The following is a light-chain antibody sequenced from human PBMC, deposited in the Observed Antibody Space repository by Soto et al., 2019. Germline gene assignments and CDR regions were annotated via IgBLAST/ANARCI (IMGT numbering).Light chain of an antibody. CDR3: QVWDSSSDHPV. CDR1: NIGSKS. CDR2: DDS. J-gene: IGLJ3*02. Sequence: SYQLTQRPSVSVAPGQTARITCGGNNIGSKSVHWYQQKPGQAPVLFVYDDSDRPSGIPERFSGSNSGNTVTLTIGRVEAGDEADYYCQVWDSSSDHPVFGGGTELTVL. V-gene: IGLV3-21*02.